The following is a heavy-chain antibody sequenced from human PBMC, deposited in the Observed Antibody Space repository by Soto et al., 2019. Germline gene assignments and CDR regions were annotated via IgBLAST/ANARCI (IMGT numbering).Heavy chain of an antibody. CDR1: GFTFSDYY. V-gene: IGHV3-11*01. CDR3: ARDIYSSGVRAFDI. Sequence: GGSLRLSCAASGFTFSDYYMSWIRQAPGKGLEWVSYISSSGSTIYYADSVKGRFTISRDNAKNSLYLQMNSLRAEDTAVYYCARDIYSSGVRAFDIWGQGTMVTVSS. J-gene: IGHJ3*02. CDR2: ISSSGSTI. D-gene: IGHD6-19*01.